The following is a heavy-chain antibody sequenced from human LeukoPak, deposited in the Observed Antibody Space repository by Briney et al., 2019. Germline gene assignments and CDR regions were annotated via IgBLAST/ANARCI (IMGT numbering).Heavy chain of an antibody. J-gene: IGHJ4*02. V-gene: IGHV4-39*07. CDR3: ARGHCSGGSCPLDY. CDR1: GGSFSSSSSY. CDR2: IYYSGST. Sequence: SETLSLTCTVSGGSFSSSSSYWGWIRQPPGKGLEWIGSIYYSGSTYYNPSLTSRVTISVDTSKNQFSLKLSSLTAADTAVYYCARGHCSGGSCPLDYWGQGTLVTVSS. D-gene: IGHD2-15*01.